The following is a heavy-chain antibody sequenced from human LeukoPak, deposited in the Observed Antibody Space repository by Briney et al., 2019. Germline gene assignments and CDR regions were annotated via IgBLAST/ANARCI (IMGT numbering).Heavy chain of an antibody. Sequence: PGKLCCSPSLAIFGTSVVSAVRGSAGHRGGCWSGFIPFLVIADYATKFQGRVTITADKSTSTAYMELSSLRAEDTAVYYCARVGTPEGNTDYWGQGTLVTVSS. CDR2: FIPFLVIA. CDR1: LAIFGTSV. CDR3: ARVGTPEGNTDY. D-gene: IGHD4-23*01. V-gene: IGHV1-69*10. J-gene: IGHJ4*02.